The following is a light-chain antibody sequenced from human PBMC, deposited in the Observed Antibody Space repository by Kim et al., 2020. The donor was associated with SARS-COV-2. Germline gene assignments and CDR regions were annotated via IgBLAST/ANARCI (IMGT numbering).Light chain of an antibody. V-gene: IGLV3-21*04. CDR2: QDS. CDR1: STGSKC. J-gene: IGLJ3*02. CDR3: EVWDTGDHREV. Sequence: APERTARITSGGHSTGSKCVHWHQQKPGHAPVLVIYQDSDRPSGIPERFSGANSGSTASLTISAIEAGDEADYYCEVWDTGDHREVFGGGTKLTVL.